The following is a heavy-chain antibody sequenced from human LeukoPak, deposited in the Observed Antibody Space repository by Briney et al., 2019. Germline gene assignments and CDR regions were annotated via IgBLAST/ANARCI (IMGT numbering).Heavy chain of an antibody. Sequence: GGSLRLSCAASGFTFDDYAMHWVRQAPGKGLEWVSLISGDGGSTYYADSVKGRFTISRDNSKNTLYLQMNSLRSDDTAVFYCARDLKGEPIDYWGQGTLVTVSS. CDR3: ARDLKGEPIDY. CDR2: ISGDGGST. CDR1: GFTFDDYA. J-gene: IGHJ4*02. V-gene: IGHV3-43*02. D-gene: IGHD1-26*01.